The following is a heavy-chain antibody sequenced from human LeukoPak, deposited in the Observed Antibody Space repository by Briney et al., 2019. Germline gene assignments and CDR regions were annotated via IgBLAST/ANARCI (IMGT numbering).Heavy chain of an antibody. CDR2: IKGDGSTT. CDR1: GMIISGSW. V-gene: IGHV3-74*01. J-gene: IGHJ4*02. Sequence: GGSLRLSRAASGMIISGSWMHWVRQAPGKGLVWVSRIKGDGSTTSYADSVRGRFTISRDNAKNSLYLQMNSLRAEDTAVYYCAKSRAVAGLCFDYWGQGTLVTVSS. CDR3: AKSRAVAGLCFDY. D-gene: IGHD6-19*01.